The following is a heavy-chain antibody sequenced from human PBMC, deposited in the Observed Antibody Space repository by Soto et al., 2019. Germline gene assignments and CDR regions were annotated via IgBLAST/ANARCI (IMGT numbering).Heavy chain of an antibody. J-gene: IGHJ5*02. CDR3: ARGEGYCSDGICYRWFDP. V-gene: IGHV1-3*01. D-gene: IGHD2-15*01. CDR1: GGTFSSYA. Sequence: QVQLVQSGAEVKKPGSSVKVSCKASGGTFSSYAISWVRQAPGQGLEWMGGINAGNGNTKYSQKFQGRVTITRDTSASTSYMQLSSLRSEDTAVYYCARGEGYCSDGICYRWFDPWGQGTLVTVSS. CDR2: INAGNGNT.